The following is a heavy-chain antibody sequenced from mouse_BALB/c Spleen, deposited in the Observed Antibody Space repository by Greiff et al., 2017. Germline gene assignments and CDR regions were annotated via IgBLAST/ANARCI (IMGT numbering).Heavy chain of an antibody. CDR1: GFTFSSFG. J-gene: IGHJ3*01. Sequence: EVKLMESGGGLVQPGGSRKLSCAASGFTFSSFGMHWVRQAPEKGLEWVAYISSGSSTIYYADTVKGRFTISRDNPKNTLFLHMTSLRSEDTAMYYCARQSTMIGFAYWGQGTLVTVSA. V-gene: IGHV5-17*02. D-gene: IGHD2-4*01. CDR2: ISSGSSTI. CDR3: ARQSTMIGFAY.